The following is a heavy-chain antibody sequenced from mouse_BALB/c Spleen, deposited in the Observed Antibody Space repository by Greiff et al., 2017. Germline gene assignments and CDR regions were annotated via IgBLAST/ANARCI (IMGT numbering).Heavy chain of an antibody. J-gene: IGHJ3*01. Sequence: VHVKQSGTVLARPGASVKMSCKASGYSFTSYWMHWVKQRPGQGLEWIGAIYPGNSDTSYNQKFKGKAKLTAVTSASTAYMELSSLTNEDSAVYYCTRGLRLQAWFAYWGQGTLVTVSA. V-gene: IGHV1-5*01. CDR1: GYSFTSYW. CDR2: IYPGNSDT. D-gene: IGHD1-2*01. CDR3: TRGLRLQAWFAY.